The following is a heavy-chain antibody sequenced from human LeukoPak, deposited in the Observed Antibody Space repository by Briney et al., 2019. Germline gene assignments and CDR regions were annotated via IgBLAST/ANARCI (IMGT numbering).Heavy chain of an antibody. J-gene: IGHJ4*02. D-gene: IGHD3-10*01. CDR2: ISSIGGSI. V-gene: IGHV3-64*02. CDR3: ARDFGHLYYFFDY. CDR1: GFSFSNYA. Sequence: GGSLRLSCAASGFSFSNYAMHWVRQAPGKGLEYVSSISSIGGSISYADSVKGRFTISRDKSKNTLYLQMGGLRADDMAVYYCARDFGHLYYFFDYWGQGTLVTVSS.